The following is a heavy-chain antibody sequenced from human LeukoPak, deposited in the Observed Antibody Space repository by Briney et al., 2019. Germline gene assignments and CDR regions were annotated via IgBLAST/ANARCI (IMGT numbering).Heavy chain of an antibody. CDR1: GGSFSGYY. CDR3: ARDRWSYRNGTLYYYYYGMDV. V-gene: IGHV4-34*01. CDR2: INHSGST. J-gene: IGHJ6*02. Sequence: SETLSLTCAVYGGSFSGYYWSWIRQPPGKGLEWIGEINHSGSTNYNPSLKSRVTISVDTSKNQFSLKLSSVTAADTAVYYCARDRWSYRNGTLYYYYYGMDVWGQGTTVTVSS. D-gene: IGHD1-1*01.